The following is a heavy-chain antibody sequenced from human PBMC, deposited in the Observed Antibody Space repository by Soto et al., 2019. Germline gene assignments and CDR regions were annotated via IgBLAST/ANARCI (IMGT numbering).Heavy chain of an antibody. D-gene: IGHD2-21*02. J-gene: IGHJ1*01. Sequence: EVQLLESGGGLVQPGGSLRLSCAASGLTFSHNAMSWVRQDPGKGLEWVSTISGNGRVTYYTDSAKGRFTISRDNSKNTVYMQMNSLRAEDTAVYYCANRGDDIKFFQHWGQGTLVTVSS. CDR2: ISGNGRVT. CDR1: GLTFSHNA. V-gene: IGHV3-23*01. CDR3: ANRGDDIKFFQH.